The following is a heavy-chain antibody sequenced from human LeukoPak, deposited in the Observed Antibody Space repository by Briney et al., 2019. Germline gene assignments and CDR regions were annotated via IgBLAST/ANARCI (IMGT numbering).Heavy chain of an antibody. CDR1: GFTFSSYS. CDR2: ISSSSSYI. V-gene: IGHV3-21*01. J-gene: IGHJ6*03. CDR3: ARVSFGFLAYMDV. Sequence: GGSLRLSCAASGFTFSSYSMNWVRQAPGKGLEWVSSISSSSSYIYYADSVKGRFTISRDNAKNSLYLQMNSLRAEDTAVYYCARVSFGFLAYMDVWGKGTTVTVSS. D-gene: IGHD3-3*01.